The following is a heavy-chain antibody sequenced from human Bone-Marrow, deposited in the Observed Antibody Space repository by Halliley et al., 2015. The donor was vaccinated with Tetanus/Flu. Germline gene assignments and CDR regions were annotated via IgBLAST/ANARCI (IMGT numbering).Heavy chain of an antibody. CDR2: ISGSGNTI. J-gene: IGHJ1*01. V-gene: IGHV3-48*03. D-gene: IGHD1-26*01. CDR3: AKEEYSASYYVDYFQH. CDR1: GFTFSAYE. Sequence: CAASGFTFSAYEMNWVRQAPGKGLEWVSYISGSGNTIYYADSVKGRFTISRDNAKNSLYLQMNSLSGEDTAMYYCAKEEYSASYYVDYFQHWGQGALVTVSS.